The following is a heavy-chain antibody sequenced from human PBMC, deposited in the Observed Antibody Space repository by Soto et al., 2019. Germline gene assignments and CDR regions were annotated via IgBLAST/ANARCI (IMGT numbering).Heavy chain of an antibody. CDR3: SRVGCSNSKCYTRGMDV. Sequence: PSETLSLTCTVSGGSISCYCWSWGRQPAGKGLEWVGRIYSDGTTSYSPSLKSRVTMSLDTSKDQFSLHLNSVTAADTAVYYCSRVGCSNSKCYTRGMDVWGQGTTVTVSS. V-gene: IGHV4-4*07. D-gene: IGHD2-2*01. J-gene: IGHJ6*02. CDR1: GGSISCYC. CDR2: IYSDGTT.